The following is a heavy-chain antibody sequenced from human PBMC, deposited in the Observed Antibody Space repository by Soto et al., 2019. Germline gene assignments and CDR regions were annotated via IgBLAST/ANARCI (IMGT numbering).Heavy chain of an antibody. CDR2: ISSSSSYI. J-gene: IGHJ5*02. CDR1: GFTFSSYS. D-gene: IGHD3-16*01. CDR3: ARENYDYVWGKKNWFDP. Sequence: PVGSLRLSCAASGFTFSSYSMNWVRQAPGKGLEWVSSISSSSSYIYYADSVKGRFTISRDNAKNSLYLQMNSLRAEDTAVYYCARENYDYVWGKKNWFDPWGQGTLVTVSS. V-gene: IGHV3-21*01.